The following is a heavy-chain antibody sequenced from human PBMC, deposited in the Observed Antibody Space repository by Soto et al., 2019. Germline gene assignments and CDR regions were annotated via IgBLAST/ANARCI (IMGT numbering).Heavy chain of an antibody. D-gene: IGHD3-3*01. CDR1: GFTFSSYW. J-gene: IGHJ6*02. CDR3: ATRLKTYDDFWSGPSDGMDV. Sequence: PWVSLRLSCAASGFTFSSYWMSWARQAPGKGLEWVANIKQDGSEKYYVDSVKGRFTISRDNAKNSLYLQMNSLRAEDTAVYYCATRLKTYDDFWSGPSDGMDVWGQGTTVSVSS. V-gene: IGHV3-7*01. CDR2: IKQDGSEK.